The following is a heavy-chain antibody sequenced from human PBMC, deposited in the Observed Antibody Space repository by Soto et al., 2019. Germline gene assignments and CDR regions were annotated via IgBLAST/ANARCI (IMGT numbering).Heavy chain of an antibody. J-gene: IGHJ5*01. V-gene: IGHV4-4*02. CDR1: GGSVRAPDC. CDR3: ARVRQGCSANNCYFDP. Sequence: KPSETLSLTCTLSGGSVRAPDCLRWLRQSPDKGLEWIAEVHISGHSNYNPSLRSRVSVSIDSSKNQFYLNLNSVTAADTAIYYCARVRQGCSANNCYFDPWGQGTQVTVSS. CDR2: VHISGHS. D-gene: IGHD1-1*01.